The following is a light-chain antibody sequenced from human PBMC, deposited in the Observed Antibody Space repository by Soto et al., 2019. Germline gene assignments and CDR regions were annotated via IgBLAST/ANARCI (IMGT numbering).Light chain of an antibody. CDR3: QQYGSSPPYT. CDR1: KRVSSSY. J-gene: IGKJ2*01. Sequence: EIVLTQSPGTLSLSPGERATLSCRASKRVSSSYLAWYQQKPGQAPRLLIYGASSRATGIPDRFSGSGSGTYFTLTISRLEPEDFSVYSCQQYGSSPPYTFGQGTKLEIK. CDR2: GAS. V-gene: IGKV3-20*01.